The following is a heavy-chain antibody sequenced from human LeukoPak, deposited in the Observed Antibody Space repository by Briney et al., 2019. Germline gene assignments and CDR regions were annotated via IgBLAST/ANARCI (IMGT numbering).Heavy chain of an antibody. CDR2: IYHSGST. V-gene: IGHV4-30-2*01. J-gene: IGHJ5*02. D-gene: IGHD3-10*01. CDR1: GGSISSGGYS. Sequence: SQTLSLTCAVSGGSISSGGYSWSWIRQPPGKGLEWIGYIYHSGSTYYNPSLKSRVTISVDRSKNQFSLKLSSVTAADTAVYYCARSTPHSGSRYNWFDPWGQGTLVTVSS. CDR3: ARSTPHSGSRYNWFDP.